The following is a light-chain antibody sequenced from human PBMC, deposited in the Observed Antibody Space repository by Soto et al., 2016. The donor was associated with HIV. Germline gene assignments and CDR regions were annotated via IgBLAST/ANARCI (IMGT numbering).Light chain of an antibody. Sequence: IQMTQSPSSLSASVGDRVTITCQANLDITNRVNWYQQKPGKPPKLLIHDASNLETGIPSRFSGGGSGTHFTFTISSLQPEDFATYYCQQYNSYPITFGQGHDWRLN. CDR1: LDITNR. CDR2: DAS. J-gene: IGKJ5*01. CDR3: QQYNSYPIT. V-gene: IGKV1-33*01.